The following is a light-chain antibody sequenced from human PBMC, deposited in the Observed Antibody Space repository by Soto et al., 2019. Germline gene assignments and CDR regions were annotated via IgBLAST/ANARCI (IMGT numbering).Light chain of an antibody. CDR2: DVS. J-gene: IGLJ1*01. CDR3: SSYTISSTRV. Sequence: QSVLTQPASVSGSPGPSITISCTGTSSDVGGYNYVSWYQQHPGKAPKLMIYDVSNRPSGVSNRFSGSKSGNTASLTISGLQAEDEADYYCSSYTISSTRVFGTGTKLTV. V-gene: IGLV2-14*01. CDR1: SSDVGGYNY.